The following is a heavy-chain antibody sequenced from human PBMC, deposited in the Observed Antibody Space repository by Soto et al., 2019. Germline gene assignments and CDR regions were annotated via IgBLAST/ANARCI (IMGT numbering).Heavy chain of an antibody. D-gene: IGHD3-3*01. CDR2: INSDGSST. J-gene: IGHJ4*02. Sequence: GGSLRLSCAASGFTFSSYWMHWVRQAPGKGLVWVSRINSDGSSTSYADSVKGRFTISRDNAKNTLYLQMNSLRAEDTAVYYCARDNYDFWSGYSLTYDYWGQGTLVTVSS. CDR3: ARDNYDFWSGYSLTYDY. CDR1: GFTFSSYW. V-gene: IGHV3-74*01.